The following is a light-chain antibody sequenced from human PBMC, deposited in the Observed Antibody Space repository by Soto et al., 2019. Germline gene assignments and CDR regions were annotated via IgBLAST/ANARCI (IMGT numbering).Light chain of an antibody. CDR2: DAS. J-gene: IGKJ4*01. V-gene: IGKV1-5*01. CDR1: QSISSW. Sequence: DIQMTQSPSTLSASVGDGVTITCRASQSISSWLAWYQQKPGKAPKLLIYDASSLESGVPSRFSGSGSGTEFTLTISSLQPDDFATYYCQQYNSYVTFGGGTKVDIK. CDR3: QQYNSYVT.